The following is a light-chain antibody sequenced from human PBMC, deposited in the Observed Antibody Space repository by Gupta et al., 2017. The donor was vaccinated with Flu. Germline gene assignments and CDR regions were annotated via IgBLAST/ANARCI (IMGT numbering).Light chain of an antibody. Sequence: RIYYEHKYRRKPEYAPRLMVYDENKRGSGVPGRFSGSNDANTAAVTITRAQAEDEADYYCYSKKWNSDICVFGTGTKVTVL. CDR1: RIYY. CDR2: DEN. CDR3: YSKKWNSDICV. J-gene: IGLJ1*01. V-gene: IGLV3-19*01.